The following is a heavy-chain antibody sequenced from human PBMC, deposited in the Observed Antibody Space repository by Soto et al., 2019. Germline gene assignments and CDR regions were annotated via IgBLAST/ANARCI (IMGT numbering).Heavy chain of an antibody. Sequence: GGSLRLSCAASGFTFSDYYMSWIRQAPGKGLEWVSYISSSGSTIYYADSVKGRFTISRDNAKNSLYLQMNSLRAEDTAVYYCARSFVSRIGTRDTGWFDPWGQGTLVTVSS. CDR3: ARSFVSRIGTRDTGWFDP. CDR1: GFTFSDYY. V-gene: IGHV3-11*01. D-gene: IGHD1-7*01. J-gene: IGHJ5*02. CDR2: ISSSGSTI.